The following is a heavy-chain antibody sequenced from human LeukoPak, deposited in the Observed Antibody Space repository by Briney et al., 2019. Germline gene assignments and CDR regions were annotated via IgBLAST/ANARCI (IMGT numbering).Heavy chain of an antibody. V-gene: IGHV4-30-2*01. D-gene: IGHD1-26*01. J-gene: IGHJ4*02. CDR3: ARGRSYHLPGDY. CDR2: IYHSGST. Sequence: PSQTLSLTCTFSGGSISSGGYYWNWIRQPPGKGLEWIGYIYHSGSTYYNPSLKSRVTISVDTSKNQFSLKLTSVAAADTAVYYCARGRSYHLPGDYWGQGTLVTVSS. CDR1: GGSISSGGYY.